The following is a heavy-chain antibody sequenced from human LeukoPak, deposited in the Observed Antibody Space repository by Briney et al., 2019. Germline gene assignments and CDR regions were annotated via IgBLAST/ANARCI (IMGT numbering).Heavy chain of an antibody. Sequence: ASVKVSCKTSGYTFTSYDINWVRQAPGQGLEWMGWMNPNTGIPGYAQKFQGRVTMTRDTSISTTYMELSNLRSEDTAVYYCTGRVPTPRTFEYWGQGTLVTVSS. V-gene: IGHV1-8*01. CDR2: MNPNTGIP. J-gene: IGHJ4*02. CDR1: GYTFTSYD. D-gene: IGHD1-26*01. CDR3: TGRVPTPRTFEY.